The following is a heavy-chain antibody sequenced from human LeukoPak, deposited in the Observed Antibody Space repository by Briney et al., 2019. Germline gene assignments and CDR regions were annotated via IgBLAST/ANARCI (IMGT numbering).Heavy chain of an antibody. J-gene: IGHJ4*02. CDR1: GFTFSSYA. V-gene: IGHV3-49*04. CDR2: IASETYGGTA. Sequence: PGGSLRLSCAASGFTFSSYAMSWVRQAPGKGLEWVGFIASETYGGTAEYAASVKGRFTISRDDSKSIAYLQINSLKTEDTAVYYCTRGQTPYYWGQGTLVTVSS. CDR3: TRGQTPYY.